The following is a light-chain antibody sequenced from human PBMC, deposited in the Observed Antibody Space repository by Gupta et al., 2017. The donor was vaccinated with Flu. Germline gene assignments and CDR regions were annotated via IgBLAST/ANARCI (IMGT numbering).Light chain of an antibody. V-gene: IGLV4-69*01. CDR2: LNKDGSH. CDR3: QTWGPGIRV. J-gene: IGLJ3*02. CDR1: RGHSTYA. Sequence: LVLTHSPSASASLGASVNLTCTLSRGHSTYAIAWHQQHPGKGPRYLMILNKDGSHNKGDGIPDRFSGSKSWAERHPTIASLQAEDEEDYYWQTWGPGIRVFGGGTKLTVL.